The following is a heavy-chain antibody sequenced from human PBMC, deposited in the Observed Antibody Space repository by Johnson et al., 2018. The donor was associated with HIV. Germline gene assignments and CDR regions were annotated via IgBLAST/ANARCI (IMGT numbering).Heavy chain of an antibody. CDR2: INSDGSTT. D-gene: IGHD2-21*02. CDR3: ARGGAYCGGDCNAFDI. V-gene: IGHV3-74*02. Sequence: VQLVESGGGVVQPGRPLRLSCAASGFTFSSYWMHWVRQAPGKGLVWVSRINSDGSTTSYADSVKGRFTISRDNAKNSLYLQMNSLRAEDTAVYYCARGGAYCGGDCNAFDIWGQGTMVTVSS. CDR1: GFTFSSYW. J-gene: IGHJ3*02.